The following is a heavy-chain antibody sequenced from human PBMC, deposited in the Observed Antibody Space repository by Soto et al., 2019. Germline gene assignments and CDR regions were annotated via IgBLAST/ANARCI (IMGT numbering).Heavy chain of an antibody. CDR3: ARHFGYSSGWYGGA. J-gene: IGHJ4*02. CDR1: GFSLSTSGVG. CDR2: IYWNDDK. V-gene: IGHV2-5*01. D-gene: IGHD6-19*01. Sequence: QITLKESGPTLVKPTQTLTLTCTFSGFSLSTSGVGVGWIRQPPGKALEWLALIYWNDDKRYSPSLKSRLTITQDTSKNQVVLTMTNMDPVDTATYYCARHFGYSSGWYGGAWGQGTLVTVSS.